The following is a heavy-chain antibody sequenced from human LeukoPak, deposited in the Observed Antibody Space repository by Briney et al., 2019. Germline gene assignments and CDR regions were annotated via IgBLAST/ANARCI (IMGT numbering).Heavy chain of an antibody. J-gene: IGHJ5*02. V-gene: IGHV4-59*08. CDR1: GGSISPYF. CDR3: ARGRGATGRWFDP. Sequence: PSETLSLTCTVSGGSISPYFWSWIRQPPGKGLEWIGYICYSGSTNYNPSLKSRVTISVDTSKNQFSLKLSSVTAADTAVYYCARGRGATGRWFDPWGQGTQVTVSS. D-gene: IGHD1-26*01. CDR2: ICYSGST.